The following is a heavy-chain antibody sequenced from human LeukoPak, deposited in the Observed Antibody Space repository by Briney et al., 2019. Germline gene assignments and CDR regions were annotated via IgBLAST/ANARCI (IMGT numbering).Heavy chain of an antibody. CDR1: GGSISSGGYY. V-gene: IGHV4-31*03. CDR2: IYYSGST. D-gene: IGHD1-26*01. Sequence: SETLSLTCTVSGGSISSGGYYWSWIRQHPGKGLEWIGYIYYSGSTYYNPSLKSRVTISVDTSKNQFSLKLSSVTAADTAVYYCARVLGGSYSPEDYWGQGTLVTVSS. CDR3: ARVLGGSYSPEDY. J-gene: IGHJ4*02.